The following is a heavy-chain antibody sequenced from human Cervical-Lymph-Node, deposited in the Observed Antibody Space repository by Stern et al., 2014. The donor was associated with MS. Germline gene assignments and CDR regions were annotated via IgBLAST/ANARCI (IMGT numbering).Heavy chain of an antibody. J-gene: IGHJ4*02. CDR2: ILPIFGTT. CDR3: ARYSG. CDR1: GASFSNYT. D-gene: IGHD2-21*01. Sequence: QVQLEQSGAEVKKPGSSVRVSCKASGASFSNYTISWVRQAPGQGLEWMGEILPIFGTTTYAQKFQGRVTITADESTSTAYMELSSLKSDDTAMYYCARYSGWGQGTLVTVSS. V-gene: IGHV1-69*01.